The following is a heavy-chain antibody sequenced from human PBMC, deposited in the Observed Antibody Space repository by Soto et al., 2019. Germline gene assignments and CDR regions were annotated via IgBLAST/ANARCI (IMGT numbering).Heavy chain of an antibody. J-gene: IGHJ6*02. V-gene: IGHV3-9*01. D-gene: IGHD1-26*01. CDR1: GFTFDDYA. Sequence: LRLSCAASGFTFDDYAMLWVQQAPGKGLEWVSGISWNSGSIGYADSVKGRFTISRDNAKNSLYLQMNSLRAEDTALYYCAKEGGLQNYYYYGMDVWGQGTTVTVSS. CDR2: ISWNSGSI. CDR3: AKEGGLQNYYYYGMDV.